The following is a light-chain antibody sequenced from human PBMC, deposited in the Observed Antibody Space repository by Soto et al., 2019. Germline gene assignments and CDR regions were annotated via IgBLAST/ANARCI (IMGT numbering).Light chain of an antibody. Sequence: DIPMTQSPSTLSASVGDRVTITCRASQGISRWLAWYQQKPGKAPNVLIYDASSLESGAPSRFSGSGSGTEFTLTISSLQPDDFATYYCQQFNSYPWTFGQGTKVEVK. V-gene: IGKV1-5*01. CDR3: QQFNSYPWT. CDR1: QGISRW. CDR2: DAS. J-gene: IGKJ1*01.